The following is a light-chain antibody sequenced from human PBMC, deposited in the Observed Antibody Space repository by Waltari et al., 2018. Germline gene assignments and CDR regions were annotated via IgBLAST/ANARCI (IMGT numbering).Light chain of an antibody. CDR2: YDR. J-gene: IGLJ2*01. CDR1: SIGGKA. CDR3: QVSDSSSDLVV. V-gene: IGLV3-21*04. Sequence: SYVLTQPPSVSVAPGETTRMTCGGTSIGGKAAHWYQQKPGQAPVLVIYYDRDRPSGIPERFSGSNYGNTATLTISRVEAGDEADYYCQVSDSSSDLVVFGGGTKLTVL.